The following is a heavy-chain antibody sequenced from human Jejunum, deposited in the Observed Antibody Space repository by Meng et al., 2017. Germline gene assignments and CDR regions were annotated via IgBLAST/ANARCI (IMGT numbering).Heavy chain of an antibody. D-gene: IGHD6-19*01. CDR3: ARVPYTRGILFDY. CDR1: GGSTSGYQ. V-gene: IGHV4-59*01. CDR2: TYYSGST. Sequence: SETLSLTCSVSGGSTSGYQWSWIRQPPGKGLEWIGNTYYSGSTYYNPSLKSRVTISIDTSKNQFSLKLSSVTAADTAVYYCARVPYTRGILFDYWGQGKLVTVSS. J-gene: IGHJ4*02.